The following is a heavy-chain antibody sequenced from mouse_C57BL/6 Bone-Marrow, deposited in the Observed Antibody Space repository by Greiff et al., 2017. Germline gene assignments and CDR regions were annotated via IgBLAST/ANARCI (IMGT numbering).Heavy chain of an antibody. CDR3: ATDWDGDAWFAD. CDR2: IDPEDGDT. Sequence: EVQLQQSGAELVRPGASVKLSCTASGFNIKDYYMHWVKQRPEQGLEWIGRIDPEDGDTEYAPKFQGKATMTADTSSNTAYLQLSSLTSEDTAVYYCATDWDGDAWFADWGQGTLVTVSA. V-gene: IGHV14-1*01. CDR1: GFNIKDYY. D-gene: IGHD4-1*01. J-gene: IGHJ3*01.